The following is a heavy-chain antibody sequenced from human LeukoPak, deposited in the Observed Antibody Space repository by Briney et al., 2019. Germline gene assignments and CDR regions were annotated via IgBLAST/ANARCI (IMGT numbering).Heavy chain of an antibody. CDR2: ISSSSSYI. D-gene: IGHD4-17*01. J-gene: IGHJ4*02. CDR1: GFTFSSYS. Sequence: GGSLRLSCAASGFTFSSYSMNWVRQAPGKGLEWVSSISSSSSYIYYADSVKGRFTISRDNAKNSLYLQMNSLRAEDTAVYYCAREPKRLLYGDYSFDYWGQGTLVTVSS. V-gene: IGHV3-21*01. CDR3: AREPKRLLYGDYSFDY.